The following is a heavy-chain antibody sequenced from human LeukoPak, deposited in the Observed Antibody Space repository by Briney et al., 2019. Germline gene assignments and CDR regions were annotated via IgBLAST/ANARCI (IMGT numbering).Heavy chain of an antibody. D-gene: IGHD3-10*01. CDR3: ARARGYFDL. CDR1: GDSVSSNSAA. V-gene: IGHV6-1*01. Sequence: SQTLSLTFAISGDSVSSNSAASSWIRQSPSRGLEWLGRTYYRSKWNNNYAISVKSRITINPDTSKNQFPLQLNSVPPEDTGVYYCARARGYFDLWGRGTLVTVSS. CDR2: TYYRSKWNN. J-gene: IGHJ2*01.